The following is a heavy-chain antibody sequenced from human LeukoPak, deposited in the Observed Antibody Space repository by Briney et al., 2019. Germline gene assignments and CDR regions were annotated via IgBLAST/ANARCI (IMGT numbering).Heavy chain of an antibody. J-gene: IGHJ3*02. CDR3: ARGPYSYDSSGAFDI. CDR1: GGSISSGSYY. CDR2: IYTSGST. D-gene: IGHD3-22*01. Sequence: SETLSLTCTVSGGSISSGSYYWSWIRQPAGKGLGRIYTSGSTNYNPSLKSRVTMSVDTSKNQFSLKLNSVTAADTAVYFCARGPYSYDSSGAFDIWGQGTMVTVSS. V-gene: IGHV4-61*02.